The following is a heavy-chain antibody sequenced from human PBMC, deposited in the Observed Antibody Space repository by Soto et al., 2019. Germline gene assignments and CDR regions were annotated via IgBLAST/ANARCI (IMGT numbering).Heavy chain of an antibody. CDR2: IYYSGST. CDR3: ARDAVTTNAFDI. J-gene: IGHJ3*02. CDR1: GGSISSGGYY. D-gene: IGHD4-17*01. V-gene: IGHV4-31*03. Sequence: QVQLQESGPGLVKPSQTLSLTCTVSGGSISSGGYYWSWIRQHPGKGLEWIGYIYYSGSTYYNPSLKSRXTIXGXTSKNQFSLKLSSVTAADTAVYYCARDAVTTNAFDIWGQGTTVTVSS.